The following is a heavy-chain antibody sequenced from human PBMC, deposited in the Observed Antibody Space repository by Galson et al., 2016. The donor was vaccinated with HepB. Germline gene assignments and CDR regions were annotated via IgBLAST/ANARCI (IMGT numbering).Heavy chain of an antibody. CDR1: GYSFTKHW. J-gene: IGHJ3*02. CDR2: IAPSDSYT. D-gene: IGHD2-15*01. Sequence: QSGAEVKKPGESLQISCKVSGYSFTKHWIVWVRQMPGKGLEWMGRIAPSDSYTNYGPTFQGHVTISTDRATNTASLQWSSLKVSDTGIYFCARQGFCSGSNCRGDAFDIWGQGTTVTVSS. V-gene: IGHV5-10-1*01. CDR3: ARQGFCSGSNCRGDAFDI.